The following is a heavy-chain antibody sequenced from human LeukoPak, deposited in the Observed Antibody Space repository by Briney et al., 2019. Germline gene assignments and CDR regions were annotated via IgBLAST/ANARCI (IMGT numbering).Heavy chain of an antibody. V-gene: IGHV3-7*04. CDR2: IKPDGSDQ. CDR1: GFTFSSYW. Sequence: GGSLRLSCAASGFTFSSYWMNWVRQAPGKGLEWVANIKPDGSDQYYVDSVKGRFTISRDNAKNSLYLQMNSRRAEDTAVYYCARENFQYWAQGTLVTVSS. J-gene: IGHJ4*02. CDR3: ARENFQY.